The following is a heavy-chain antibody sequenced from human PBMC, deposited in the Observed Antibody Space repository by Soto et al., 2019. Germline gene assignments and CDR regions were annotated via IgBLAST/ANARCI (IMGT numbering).Heavy chain of an antibody. Sequence: XETLSLPCTVSGGSISSYYWSWIRQPPGKGLEWIGYIYYSGSTNYNPSLKSRVTISVDTSKNQFSLKPSSVTAADTAVYYCARGVVTMVRGVIYNWFDTWGQGTLVTVSS. CDR1: GGSISSYY. V-gene: IGHV4-59*01. J-gene: IGHJ5*02. CDR3: ARGVVTMVRGVIYNWFDT. CDR2: IYYSGST. D-gene: IGHD3-10*01.